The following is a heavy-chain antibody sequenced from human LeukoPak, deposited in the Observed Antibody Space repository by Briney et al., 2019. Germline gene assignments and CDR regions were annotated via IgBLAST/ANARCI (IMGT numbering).Heavy chain of an antibody. D-gene: IGHD3-10*01. J-gene: IGHJ5*02. CDR1: GGSIRSSYYY. Sequence: SETLSLTCTVSGGSIRSSYYYWGWIRQPPGKGLEWIGSIYDSGSTYYNPSLKSRVTISVDTSKNQFSLQLNSVTPEDTAVYYCAYYGDPPYNWFDPWGQGILVTVSS. CDR3: AYYGDPPYNWFDP. CDR2: IYDSGST. V-gene: IGHV4-39*01.